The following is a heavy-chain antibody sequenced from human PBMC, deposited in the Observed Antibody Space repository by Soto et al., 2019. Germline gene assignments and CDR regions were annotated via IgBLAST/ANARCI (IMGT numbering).Heavy chain of an antibody. D-gene: IGHD1-1*01. CDR2: ISSSGSFL. J-gene: IGHJ4*02. Sequence: VQLVESGGGRVEPGGSLRLSCAASGFTFSTHAMVWVRQAPGKGLEWVSSISSSGSFLYYADSVEGRFTISRDDARNSVYLQMNSLRVDDTAVYYCARDGNYHEFWGQGTLVTVSS. V-gene: IGHV3-21*01. CDR1: GFTFSTHA. CDR3: ARDGNYHEF.